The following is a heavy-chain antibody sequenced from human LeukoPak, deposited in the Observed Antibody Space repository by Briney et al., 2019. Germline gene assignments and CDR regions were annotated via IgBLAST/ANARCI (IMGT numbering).Heavy chain of an antibody. CDR3: VVGSSWYDYYYYGMDV. CDR1: GFTFSNYW. Sequence: GGSLRLSCAASGFTFSNYWMTWVRQAPGKGLEWVANIKQDGTEKYYVDSVKGRFTISRDNSKNTLYLQMNSLRAEDTAVYYCVVGSSWYDYYYYGMDVWGQGTTVTVSS. V-gene: IGHV3-7*01. D-gene: IGHD6-13*01. CDR2: IKQDGTEK. J-gene: IGHJ6*02.